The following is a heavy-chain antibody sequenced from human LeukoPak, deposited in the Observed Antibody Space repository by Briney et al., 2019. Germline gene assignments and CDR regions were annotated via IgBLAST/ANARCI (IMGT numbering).Heavy chain of an antibody. Sequence: GGSLRLSCVASGFTFSSYNMNWVRQAPGKGLEWVSSISSSSSYIYYADSVKGRFTISRDNAKNSLYLQMNSLRAEDTAVYYCAREYCSSTSCSYFNYWGQGTLVTVSS. CDR3: AREYCSSTSCSYFNY. D-gene: IGHD2-2*01. V-gene: IGHV3-21*01. CDR2: ISSSSSYI. J-gene: IGHJ4*02. CDR1: GFTFSSYN.